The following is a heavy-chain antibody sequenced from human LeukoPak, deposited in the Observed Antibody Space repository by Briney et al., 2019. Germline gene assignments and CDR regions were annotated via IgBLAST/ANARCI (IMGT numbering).Heavy chain of an antibody. CDR2: IWYDGSNK. CDR3: ARGSDCNSTSCYAFDY. D-gene: IGHD2-2*01. J-gene: IGHJ4*02. Sequence: GRSLRLSCAASGFTFSSYGMHWVRQAPGKGLEWVAVIWYDGSNKYYADSVKGRLTISRDNSKNTLYLQMNSLRAEDTAVYYCARGSDCNSTSCYAFDYWGQGTLVTVSS. CDR1: GFTFSSYG. V-gene: IGHV3-33*01.